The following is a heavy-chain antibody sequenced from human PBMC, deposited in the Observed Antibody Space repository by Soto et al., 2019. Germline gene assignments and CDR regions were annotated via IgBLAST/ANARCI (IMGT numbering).Heavy chain of an antibody. V-gene: IGHV3-74*01. Sequence: EVQLVESGGGLVQPGGSLRLSCAASGFTFSTYWMHWVRQAPGKGLVWVSRINSDGSSTSYADSVKGRFTISRDNAKNTLYLQMNSLRAEDTAVYYCARAVAVQQERKMRYYFDYWGQGTLVTVSS. CDR1: GFTFSTYW. CDR3: ARAVAVQQERKMRYYFDY. J-gene: IGHJ4*02. CDR2: INSDGSST. D-gene: IGHD1-1*01.